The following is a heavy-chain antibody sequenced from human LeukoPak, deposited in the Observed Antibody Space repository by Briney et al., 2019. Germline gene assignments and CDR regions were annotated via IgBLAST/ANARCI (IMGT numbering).Heavy chain of an antibody. CDR1: GYTFTSYA. V-gene: IGHV1-3*01. CDR2: MNAGNGNT. J-gene: IGHJ4*02. Sequence: ASVKVSCKASGYTFTSYAMHWVRQAPGQRLEWMGWMNAGNGNTKYSQKLQGRVTITRDTSASTAYMELSSLRSEDTAVYYCARASLYCSSTSCHPFDYWGQGTLVTVSS. D-gene: IGHD2-2*01. CDR3: ARASLYCSSTSCHPFDY.